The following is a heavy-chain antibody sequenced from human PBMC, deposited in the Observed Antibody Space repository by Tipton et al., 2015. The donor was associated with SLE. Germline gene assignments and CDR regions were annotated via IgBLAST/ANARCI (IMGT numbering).Heavy chain of an antibody. CDR1: GYTFTSYG. J-gene: IGHJ4*02. CDR2: ISAYNGNT. V-gene: IGHV1-18*01. Sequence: QLVQSGAEVKKPGASVKVSCKTSGYTFTSYGISWVRQAPGQGLEWMRWISAYNGNTNYAQKLQGRVTMTTDTSTSTAYMELRSLRSDDTAVYYCARHSHSSGWSCFDYWGQGTLVTVSS. CDR3: ARHSHSSGWSCFDY. D-gene: IGHD6-19*01.